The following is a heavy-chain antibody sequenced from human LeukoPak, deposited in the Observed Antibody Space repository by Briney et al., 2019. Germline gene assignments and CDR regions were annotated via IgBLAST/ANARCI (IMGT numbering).Heavy chain of an antibody. D-gene: IGHD6-19*01. CDR1: GFTFSNTW. J-gene: IGHJ5*02. V-gene: IGHV3-74*03. CDR3: ARDPSLRGYSSDGNNWFDP. Sequence: PGGSLRLSCAASGFTFSNTWMHWVRQAPGKGLVWVSRIHSDGISTTYADSVKGRFTISRDNAKNTLYLQMNSLRADDTAVYYCARDPSLRGYSSDGNNWFDPWGQGTLVTVSS. CDR2: IHSDGIST.